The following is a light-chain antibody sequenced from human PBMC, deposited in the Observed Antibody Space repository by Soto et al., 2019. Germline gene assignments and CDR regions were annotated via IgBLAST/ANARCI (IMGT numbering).Light chain of an antibody. CDR3: QQFYDVFLT. V-gene: IGKV1-33*01. Sequence: DIQMTQSPSSLSASVGDNVTITCQASQDIHTSLNWYQLRPGEPPKLLIYDASTLETGVPSRFSGSGSGIHFTLTITSLHPEDSATYFCQQFYDVFLTFGGGTRVEFK. J-gene: IGKJ4*01. CDR2: DAS. CDR1: QDIHTS.